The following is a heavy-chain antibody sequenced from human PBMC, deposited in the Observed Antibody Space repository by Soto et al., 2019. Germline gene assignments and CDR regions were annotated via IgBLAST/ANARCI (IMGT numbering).Heavy chain of an antibody. J-gene: IGHJ3*02. CDR1: GYTFTGYY. Sequence: ASVKVSCKASGYTFTGYYMYWVRQAPGQGLEWMGRINPDSGGAKYAQKFQGWVTMTRDTSISTAYMEQSRLRSDDTAVYYCARALYDYDAFDIWGQGTMVTVSS. V-gene: IGHV1-2*04. CDR3: ARALYDYDAFDI. D-gene: IGHD4-17*01. CDR2: INPDSGGA.